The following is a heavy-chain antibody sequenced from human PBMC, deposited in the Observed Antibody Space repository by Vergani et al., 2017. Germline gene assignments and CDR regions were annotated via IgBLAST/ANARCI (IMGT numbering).Heavy chain of an antibody. V-gene: IGHV3-30*03. Sequence: QVQLVESGGGVVQPGRSLRLSCAASGFTFSSYGMHWVRQAPGKGLEWVAVISYDGSNKYYADSVKGRFTISRDNSKNTLYLQMNSLRAEDTAVYYCARVPYSSSWNHHHYGMDVWGQGTTVTVSS. J-gene: IGHJ6*02. CDR2: ISYDGSNK. CDR1: GFTFSSYG. D-gene: IGHD6-13*01. CDR3: ARVPYSSSWNHHHYGMDV.